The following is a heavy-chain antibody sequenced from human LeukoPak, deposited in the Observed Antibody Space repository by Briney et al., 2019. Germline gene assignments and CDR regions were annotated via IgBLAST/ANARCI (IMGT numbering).Heavy chain of an antibody. D-gene: IGHD1-14*01. CDR2: INQGGSDK. V-gene: IGHV3-7*01. Sequence: GGSLRLSCAASGFTFSGHWMSWVRQAPGKGLEWVANINQGGSDKYYVDSVKGRFTISRDNANNLLYLQMNSLRGEDTAVYYCTKDRLRAEDGWGQGNLVNGFS. CDR3: TKDRLRAEDG. J-gene: IGHJ4*02. CDR1: GFTFSGHW.